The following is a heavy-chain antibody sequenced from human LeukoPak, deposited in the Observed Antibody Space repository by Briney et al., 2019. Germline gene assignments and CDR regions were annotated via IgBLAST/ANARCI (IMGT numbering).Heavy chain of an antibody. CDR2: IKQDGSEK. D-gene: IGHD1-14*01. CDR1: GFTFSSYA. Sequence: GGSLRLSCAASGFTFSSYAMSWVRQAPGKGPEWVANIKQDGSEKYYVDSVKGRFTISRDNAKNSVYLQMNSLRVEDTAVYYCAGGKASRYTVPFDYWGQGTLVTVSS. J-gene: IGHJ4*02. V-gene: IGHV3-7*04. CDR3: AGGKASRYTVPFDY.